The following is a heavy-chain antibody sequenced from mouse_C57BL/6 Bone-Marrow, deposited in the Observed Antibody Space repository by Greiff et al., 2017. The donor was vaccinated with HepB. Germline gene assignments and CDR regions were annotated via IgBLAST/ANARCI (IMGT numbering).Heavy chain of an antibody. J-gene: IGHJ2*01. D-gene: IGHD1-1*01. CDR2: IDPETGGT. Sequence: VQLQQSGAELVRPGASVTLSCKASGYTFTDYEMHWVKQTPVHGLEWIGAIDPETGGTAYNQKFKGKAILTADKSSSTAYMELRSLTSEDSAVYYCAYYYYGAFDYWGQGTTLTVSS. CDR1: GYTFTDYE. CDR3: AYYYYGAFDY. V-gene: IGHV1-15*01.